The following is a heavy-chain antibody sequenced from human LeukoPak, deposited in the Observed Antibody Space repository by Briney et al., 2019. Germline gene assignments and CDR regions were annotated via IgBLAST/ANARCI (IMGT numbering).Heavy chain of an antibody. CDR2: IYTSGST. D-gene: IGHD4-17*01. CDR1: GGSISSGSYY. Sequence: PSETLSLTCTVSGGSISSGSYYWSWIRQPAGKGLEWIGRIYTSGSTNYNPSLKSRVTISVDASKNQLSLKLSSVTAADTAVYYCARQTTVTRDAFDIWGQGTMVTVSS. CDR3: ARQTTVTRDAFDI. V-gene: IGHV4-61*02. J-gene: IGHJ3*02.